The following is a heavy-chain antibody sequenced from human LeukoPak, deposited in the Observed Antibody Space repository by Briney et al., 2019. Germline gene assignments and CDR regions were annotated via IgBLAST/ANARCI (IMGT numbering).Heavy chain of an antibody. Sequence: PSETLSLTCTVSGGSISSSSYYWGWIRQPPGKGLEWIGSIYYSGSTYYNPSLKSRVTIAVDTSKNQFSLKLSSVTAADTAVYYCARAHTQNYYDSSGYPLYYFDYWGQGTLVTVSS. V-gene: IGHV4-39*07. J-gene: IGHJ4*02. CDR3: ARAHTQNYYDSSGYPLYYFDY. CDR2: IYYSGST. D-gene: IGHD3-22*01. CDR1: GGSISSSSYY.